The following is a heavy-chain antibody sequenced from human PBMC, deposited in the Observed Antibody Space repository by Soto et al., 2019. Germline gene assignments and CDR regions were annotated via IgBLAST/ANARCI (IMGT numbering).Heavy chain of an antibody. Sequence: EVQLVESGGGLVQPGGSLRLSCAGSGLTLSRYWMHWVRQGPGKGLVWVSRINSDGGTTTYADSVKGRFTISRDNAKKTLDLQMNSLRAEDTAVYYCLAGETNYFDFWGQGTLVTVSS. CDR3: LAGETNYFDF. CDR2: INSDGGTT. D-gene: IGHD3-10*01. CDR1: GLTLSRYW. V-gene: IGHV3-74*01. J-gene: IGHJ4*02.